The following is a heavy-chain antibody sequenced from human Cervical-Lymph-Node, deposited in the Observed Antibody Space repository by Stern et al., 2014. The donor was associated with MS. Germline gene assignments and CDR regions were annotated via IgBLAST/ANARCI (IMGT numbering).Heavy chain of an antibody. Sequence: QVQLVESGSKLKQPGASVTVACRVSGSTFTASSISWVRQAPGPGLEWMGWINTKTGDPTYALDFQGRFVFSLDTSVRTAFLPISSLKADDTAVYYCARSQPFAYWGQGTLVTVSP. D-gene: IGHD6-13*01. CDR1: GSTFTASS. V-gene: IGHV7-4-1*02. CDR2: INTKTGDP. CDR3: ARSQPFAY. J-gene: IGHJ4*02.